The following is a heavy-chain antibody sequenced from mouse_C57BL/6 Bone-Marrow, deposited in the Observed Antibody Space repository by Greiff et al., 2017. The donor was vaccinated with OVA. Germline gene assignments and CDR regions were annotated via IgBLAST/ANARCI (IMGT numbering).Heavy chain of an antibody. D-gene: IGHD2-2*01. J-gene: IGHJ3*01. Sequence: QVQLQQPEAELVMPGASVKLSCKASGYTFTSYWMHWVKQRPGQGLEWIGEIDPSDSYTNYNQKFKGKSTLTVDKSSSTAYMQLSSLTSEDSAVYYCARRGIYYGYAWFAYWGQGTLVTVSA. CDR2: IDPSDSYT. CDR1: GYTFTSYW. V-gene: IGHV1-69*01. CDR3: ARRGIYYGYAWFAY.